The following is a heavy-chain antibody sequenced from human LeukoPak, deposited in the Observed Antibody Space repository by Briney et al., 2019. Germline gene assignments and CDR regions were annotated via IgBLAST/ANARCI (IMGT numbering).Heavy chain of an antibody. CDR2: ISSSSSYI. J-gene: IGHJ4*02. D-gene: IGHD3-16*02. CDR1: GFTFSSYS. Sequence: PEGSLRLSCAASGFTFSSYSMNWVRQAPGKGLEWVSSISSSSSYIYYADSVKGRFTISRDNAKDSLYLQMNSLRAEDTAVYYCASSSYDYVWGSYRVVYFDYWGQGTLVTVSS. CDR3: ASSSYDYVWGSYRVVYFDY. V-gene: IGHV3-21*01.